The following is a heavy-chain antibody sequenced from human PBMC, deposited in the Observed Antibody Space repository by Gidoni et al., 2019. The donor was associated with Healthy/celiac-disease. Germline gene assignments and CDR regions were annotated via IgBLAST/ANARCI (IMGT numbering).Heavy chain of an antibody. D-gene: IGHD3-22*01. CDR3: AKDEHYYDSRGYPNWFDP. V-gene: IGHV3-23*01. J-gene: IGHJ5*02. CDR2: ISGSGGST. CDR1: GFTFSRYA. Sequence: EVQLLESGGGLVQPGGSLRLSCSASGFTFSRYAMSWVRQAPGKGLEWGSSISGSGGSTYYADSVKGRFTISRDNSKNTLYLQMNSLRAEDTAVYYCAKDEHYYDSRGYPNWFDPWGQGTLVTVSS.